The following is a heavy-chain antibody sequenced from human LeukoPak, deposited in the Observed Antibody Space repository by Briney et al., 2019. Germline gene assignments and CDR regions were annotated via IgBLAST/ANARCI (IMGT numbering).Heavy chain of an antibody. CDR2: INHSGST. CDR3: ARERNFGGQYYYYYMDV. Sequence: SETLSLTCTVSGHSISNFYWNWIRQPPGKGLEWIGEINHSGSTNYNPSLRSRVTISVDTSKNQFSLKLSSVTAADTAVYYCARERNFGGQYYYYYMDVWGKGTTVTVSS. J-gene: IGHJ6*03. V-gene: IGHV4-34*01. D-gene: IGHD3-3*01. CDR1: GHSISNFY.